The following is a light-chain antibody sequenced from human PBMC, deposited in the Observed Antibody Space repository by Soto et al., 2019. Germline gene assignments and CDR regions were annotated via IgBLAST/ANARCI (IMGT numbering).Light chain of an antibody. J-gene: IGLJ3*02. CDR2: EVS. Sequence: QSALTQPASVSGSPGQSITISCTGTSSDVGGYTYVSWYQQHPGKAPKLIISEVSNRPSGVSHRFSGFKSGNTASLTISGLQAADEADYYCSSYTGSSTLVFGGGTKLTVL. CDR1: SSDVGGYTY. CDR3: SSYTGSSTLV. V-gene: IGLV2-14*01.